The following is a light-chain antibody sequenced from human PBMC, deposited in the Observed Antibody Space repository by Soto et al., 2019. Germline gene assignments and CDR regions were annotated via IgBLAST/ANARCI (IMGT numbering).Light chain of an antibody. CDR1: QTIRTY. CDR2: TTA. CDR3: HQSYSTPLT. Sequence: DIQMTKSPSSLSASVGDRVTITCRTSQTIRTYLYWYQQRPGQAPKLLIYTTASLQSGVPSRFSGSGSGTDFTLTISRLQPEDFATYYCHQSYSTPLTFGGGTKVEI. V-gene: IGKV1-39*01. J-gene: IGKJ4*01.